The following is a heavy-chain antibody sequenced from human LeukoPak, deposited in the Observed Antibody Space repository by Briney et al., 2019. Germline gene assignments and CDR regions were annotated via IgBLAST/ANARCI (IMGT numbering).Heavy chain of an antibody. V-gene: IGHV3-23*01. J-gene: IGHJ4*02. CDR1: GITFSSYA. D-gene: IGHD6-19*01. Sequence: GGSLRLSCAASGITFSSYAMSWVRQAPGKGLEWVSVISGSGDSTYYADSVKGRFTISRDNSKNTLYLQMNSLRAEDTAVYYCAKEYSNGWSLHYFNYWGQATLVTVSS. CDR3: AKEYSNGWSLHYFNY. CDR2: ISGSGDST.